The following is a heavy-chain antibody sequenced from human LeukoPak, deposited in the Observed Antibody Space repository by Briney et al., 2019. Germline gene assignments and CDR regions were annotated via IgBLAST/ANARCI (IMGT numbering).Heavy chain of an antibody. J-gene: IGHJ6*03. CDR2: IYSSGST. D-gene: IGHD3-3*01. CDR1: GFTVSSNC. CDR3: ARVQRHLSQDYDFWSGHMDV. Sequence: PGGSLRLSCAASGFTVSSNCMSWVRQAPGKGLEWVSLIYSSGSTYYADSVKGRFTISRDNSKNTLYLQMNSLRAEDTAVYYCARVQRHLSQDYDFWSGHMDVWGKGTTVTVSS. V-gene: IGHV3-53*01.